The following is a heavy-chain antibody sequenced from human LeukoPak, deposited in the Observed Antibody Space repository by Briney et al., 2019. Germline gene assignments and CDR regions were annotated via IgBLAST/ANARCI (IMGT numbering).Heavy chain of an antibody. V-gene: IGHV3-30*02. CDR3: AKDPHPFLPSGSYYFDY. Sequence: GGSLRLSCAASAFTFSSYGMHWVRQAPGKGLEWVAFIRYDGSSKYYADSVKDRFTISRDNSKNTLYLQMNSLRAEDTAVYYCAKDPHPFLPSGSYYFDYWGQGTLVTVSS. D-gene: IGHD1-26*01. CDR1: AFTFSSYG. CDR2: IRYDGSSK. J-gene: IGHJ4*02.